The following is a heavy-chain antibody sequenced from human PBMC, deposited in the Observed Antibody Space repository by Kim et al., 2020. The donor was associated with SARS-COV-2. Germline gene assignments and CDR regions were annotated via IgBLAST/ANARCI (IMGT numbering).Heavy chain of an antibody. D-gene: IGHD3-3*01. J-gene: IGHJ4*02. CDR1: GFTFSSYA. Sequence: GGSLRLSCAASGFTFSSYAMHWVRQAPGKGLEWVAVISYDGSNKYYVDSVKGRFTISRDNSKNTLYLQMNSLRAEDTAVYYCARGPDDFWSGYNDKIFDYWGQGTLVTVSS. CDR3: ARGPDDFWSGYNDKIFDY. CDR2: ISYDGSNK. V-gene: IGHV3-30*04.